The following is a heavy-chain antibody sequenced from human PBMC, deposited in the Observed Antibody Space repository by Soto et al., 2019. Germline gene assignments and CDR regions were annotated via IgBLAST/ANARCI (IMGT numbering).Heavy chain of an antibody. CDR3: ARVGWETCAFDN. D-gene: IGHD1-26*01. J-gene: IGHJ4*02. CDR1: GGSISSSNW. V-gene: IGHV4-4*02. CDR2: IYHSGST. Sequence: QVQLQESGPGLVKPSGTLSLTCAVSGGSISSSNWWTWVRQPPGKGLEWIGEIYHSGSTNYNPSFKSRVAISLDKSKNQFSLKLTSVTAADTALYYCARVGWETCAFDNGGQGTLVTVAS.